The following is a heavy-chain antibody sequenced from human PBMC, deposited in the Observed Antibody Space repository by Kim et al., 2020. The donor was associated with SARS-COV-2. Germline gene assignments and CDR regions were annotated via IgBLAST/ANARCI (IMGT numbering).Heavy chain of an antibody. V-gene: IGHV1-18*01. CDR1: GYTFTSYG. CDR2: ISAYNGNT. CDR3: ARDRGGWIFGVVNDY. Sequence: ASVKVSCKASGYTFTSYGISWVRQAPGQGLEWMGWISAYNGNTNYAQKLQGRVTMTTDTSTSTAYMELRSLRSDDTAVYYCARDRGGWIFGVVNDYWGQGTLVTVSS. J-gene: IGHJ4*02. D-gene: IGHD3-3*01.